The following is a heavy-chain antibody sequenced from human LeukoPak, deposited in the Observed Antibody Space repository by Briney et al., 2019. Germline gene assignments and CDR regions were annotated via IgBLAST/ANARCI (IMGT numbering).Heavy chain of an antibody. CDR2: ISSNGGST. CDR1: GFTFSSYA. J-gene: IGHJ4*02. V-gene: IGHV3-64*01. Sequence: GGSLRLSCAASGFTFSSYAMHWVRQAPGKGLEYVSAISSNGGSTYYANSVKGRFTISRDNSKNTLYLQMDSLRAEDTALYYCAKTKGDYEYWSGYYKYYFDYWGQGTLVTVSS. D-gene: IGHD3-3*01. CDR3: AKTKGDYEYWSGYYKYYFDY.